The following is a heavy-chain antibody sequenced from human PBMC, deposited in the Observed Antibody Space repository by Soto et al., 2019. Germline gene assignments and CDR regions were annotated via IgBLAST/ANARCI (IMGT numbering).Heavy chain of an antibody. CDR2: IYPGDSDT. Sequence: PXASLKISCKGSGYSFTSYWIGWVRQMPGKGLEWMGIIYPGDSDTRYSPSFQGQVTISADKSISTAYLQWSSLKASDTAMYYCARLRFYGYYYYGMDVWGQGTTVTVSS. V-gene: IGHV5-51*01. D-gene: IGHD3-10*01. CDR3: ARLRFYGYYYYGMDV. J-gene: IGHJ6*02. CDR1: GYSFTSYW.